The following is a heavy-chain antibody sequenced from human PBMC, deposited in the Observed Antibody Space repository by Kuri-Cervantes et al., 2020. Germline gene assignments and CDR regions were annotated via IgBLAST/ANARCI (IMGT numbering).Heavy chain of an antibody. J-gene: IGHJ4*02. CDR2: ISYDGSNK. CDR3: AKGARAVAGMYYFDY. CDR1: GFTFSSYA. V-gene: IGHV3-30*18. Sequence: GESLKISCAASGFTFSSYAMSWVRQAPGKGLEWVAVISYDGSNKYYADSVKGRFTISRDNSKNTLYLQMNSLRAEDTAAYYCAKGARAVAGMYYFDYWGQGTLVTVSS. D-gene: IGHD6-19*01.